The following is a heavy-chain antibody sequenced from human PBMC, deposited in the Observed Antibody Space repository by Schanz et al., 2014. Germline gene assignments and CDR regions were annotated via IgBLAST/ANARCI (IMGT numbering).Heavy chain of an antibody. J-gene: IGHJ4*02. D-gene: IGHD1-7*01. Sequence: QVQLQQWGAGLLKPSETLSLTCAFSGGSFSGYWWTWVRQSPGKGLEWIGEVNHGGYTNYNPSLKSRATVSGDRSKKQFSLRLSSVTAADTAAYYCATWSGTRLFHNWGQGTLVTVSS. CDR2: VNHGGYT. CDR3: ATWSGTRLFHN. CDR1: GGSFSGYW. V-gene: IGHV4-34*01.